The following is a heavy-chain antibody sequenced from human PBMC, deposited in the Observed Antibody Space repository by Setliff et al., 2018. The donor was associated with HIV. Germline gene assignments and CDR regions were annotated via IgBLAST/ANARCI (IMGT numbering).Heavy chain of an antibody. CDR1: GFTFSSYA. V-gene: IGHV3-23*01. J-gene: IGHJ4*02. CDR2: ISRSGSDT. D-gene: IGHD1-26*01. Sequence: PGGSLSLSCAASGFTFSSYAMTWVRQAPGKGLEWVSSISRSGSDTFYSDSVKGRFTISRDNSKNTVYLQMNSLRAEDTAVYYCAKDPHIVGATEIDSWGQGTLVTVSS. CDR3: AKDPHIVGATEIDS.